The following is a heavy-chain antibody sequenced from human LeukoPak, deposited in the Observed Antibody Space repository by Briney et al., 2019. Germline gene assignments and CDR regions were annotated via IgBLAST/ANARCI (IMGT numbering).Heavy chain of an antibody. V-gene: IGHV3-30*03. J-gene: IGHJ4*02. CDR2: TSYDGSNK. CDR1: GFTFSSYG. CDR3: ARDLRPTNYCSSTSCYIGVDY. D-gene: IGHD2-2*02. Sequence: GGSLRLSCAASGFTFSSYGMHWVRQAPGKGLEWVAVTSYDGSNKYYADSVKGRFTISRDNAKNSLYLQMNSLRAEDTAVYYCARDLRPTNYCSSTSCYIGVDYWGQGTLVTVSS.